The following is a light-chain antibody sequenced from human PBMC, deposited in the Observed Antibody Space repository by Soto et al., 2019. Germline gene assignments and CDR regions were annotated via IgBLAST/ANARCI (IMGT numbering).Light chain of an antibody. Sequence: EIVMTQSPVTLPVSPGERATLSCRASQSVSSNLAWYQQKPGQAPRLLIYGASTRATGIPARFSGSGSGTEFTLTISSLQPEDFALYYCQQYNNWPPYTFGQGTKVEIK. J-gene: IGKJ2*01. V-gene: IGKV3-15*01. CDR1: QSVSSN. CDR3: QQYNNWPPYT. CDR2: GAS.